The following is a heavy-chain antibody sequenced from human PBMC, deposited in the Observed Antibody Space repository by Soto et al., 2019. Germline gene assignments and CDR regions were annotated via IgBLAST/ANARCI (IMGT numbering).Heavy chain of an antibody. CDR3: ARDLGYCSSTSCYPNDAFDI. V-gene: IGHV3-33*01. Sequence: GSLRLSCAASGFTFSSYGMHWVRQAPGKGLEWVAVIWYDGSNKYYADSVKGRFTISRDNSKNTLYLQMNSLRAEDTAVYYCARDLGYCSSTSCYPNDAFDIWGQGTMVTVSS. J-gene: IGHJ3*02. CDR1: GFTFSSYG. CDR2: IWYDGSNK. D-gene: IGHD2-2*01.